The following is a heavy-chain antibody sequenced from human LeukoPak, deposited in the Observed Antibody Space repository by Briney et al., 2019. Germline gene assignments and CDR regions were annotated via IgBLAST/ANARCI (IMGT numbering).Heavy chain of an antibody. Sequence: GGSLRLSCAASGFNVRNNYMSWVRQAPGKGLEGVSVIYSGGSTYDADSVKGRFIISRDDSKNTVFLQMNRLRVEDTAMYYCARSYYDILTGYSRRELDYWGQGTLVTVSS. D-gene: IGHD3-9*01. CDR3: ARSYYDILTGYSRRELDY. J-gene: IGHJ4*02. CDR2: IYSGGST. CDR1: GFNVRNNY. V-gene: IGHV3-53*01.